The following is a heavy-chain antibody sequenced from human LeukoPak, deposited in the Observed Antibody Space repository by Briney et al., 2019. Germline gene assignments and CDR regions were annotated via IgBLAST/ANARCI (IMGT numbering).Heavy chain of an antibody. J-gene: IGHJ4*02. CDR2: ISSSSSYI. Sequence: GGSLRLSCAASGFTFSSYSMNWVRQAPGKGLEWVSSISSSSSYIYYADSVKGRFTISRDNAKISLYLQMNSLRAEDTAVYYCARGGEWLPYDYWGQGTLVTVSS. CDR3: ARGGEWLPYDY. CDR1: GFTFSSYS. V-gene: IGHV3-21*01. D-gene: IGHD3-3*01.